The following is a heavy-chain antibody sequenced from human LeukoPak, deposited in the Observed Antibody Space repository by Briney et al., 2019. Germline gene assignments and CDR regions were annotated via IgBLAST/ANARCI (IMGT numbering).Heavy chain of an antibody. J-gene: IGHJ6*03. D-gene: IGHD7-27*01. Sequence: QPGGSLRLSCTASGFTFSDYGMHWVRQAPGKGLGWVAGIWYDGSNEAYADSLRGRITISRDTSKNTLYLQMNGLRAEDTAVYFCAKDGDRGQYYYYYYMDVWGKGTAVTVSS. V-gene: IGHV3-33*06. CDR2: IWYDGSNE. CDR3: AKDGDRGQYYYYYYMDV. CDR1: GFTFSDYG.